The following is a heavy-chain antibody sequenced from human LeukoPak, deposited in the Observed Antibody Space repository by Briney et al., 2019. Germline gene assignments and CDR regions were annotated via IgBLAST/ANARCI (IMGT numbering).Heavy chain of an antibody. Sequence: GGSLRLSCVASGFTFDNYAMNWVRQAPGKGLEWVSALTGAGLSTYYADSVKGRFTISRDNSKNTLFLQMNSLRVEDTAVYYCAKADGSSTSWGAFDIWGQGTMVTVSS. V-gene: IGHV3-23*01. J-gene: IGHJ3*02. CDR3: AKADGSSTSWGAFDI. CDR2: LTGAGLST. CDR1: GFTFDNYA. D-gene: IGHD2-2*01.